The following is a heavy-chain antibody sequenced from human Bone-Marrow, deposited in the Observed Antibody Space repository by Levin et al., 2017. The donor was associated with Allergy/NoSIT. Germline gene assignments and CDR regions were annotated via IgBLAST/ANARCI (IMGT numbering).Heavy chain of an antibody. J-gene: IGHJ3*02. CDR3: AHEGCGDVRSAFEI. CDR2: IYWDDDK. V-gene: IGHV2-5*02. D-gene: IGHD3-10*01. Sequence: SGPTLVKPTQTLTLTCTFSGLSLSATGVGVGWIRQPPGKALEWLALIYWDDDKRYSPSLKSRLTITKATSKTPAVLTMKNMETVDTATDDCAHEGCGDVRSAFEIGGQGTMVTVSS. CDR1: GLSLSATGVG.